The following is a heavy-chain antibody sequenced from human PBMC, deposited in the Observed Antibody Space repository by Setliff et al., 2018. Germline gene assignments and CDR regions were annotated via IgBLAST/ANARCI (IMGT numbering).Heavy chain of an antibody. Sequence: GGSLRLSCSTSEFTFKTDVIHWVRQAPGKGLEWVAALMWFEGSKQYYADSVRGRFTIPRDNSENTLYLQMNSLRPDDTAVYHCARSDGGSSGLDYWGQGTLVTVSS. J-gene: IGHJ4*02. CDR2: MWFEGSKQ. D-gene: IGHD2-15*01. V-gene: IGHV3-30*02. CDR3: ARSDGGSSGLDY. CDR1: EFTFKTDV.